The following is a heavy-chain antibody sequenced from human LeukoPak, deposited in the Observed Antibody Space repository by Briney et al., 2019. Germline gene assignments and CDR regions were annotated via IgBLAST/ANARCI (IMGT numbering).Heavy chain of an antibody. J-gene: IGHJ4*02. CDR3: ARGGTFVSDY. CDR2: INQGGSEK. Sequence: GGPLRLSCAASGFTFSTFWMSWVRQAPGKGLEWVANINQGGSEKYYVDSMKGRFTVSRDNAKNSLYLQMDSLRAEDTAVYYCARGGTFVSDYWGQGTLVTVSS. V-gene: IGHV3-7*01. D-gene: IGHD1-1*01. CDR1: GFTFSTFW.